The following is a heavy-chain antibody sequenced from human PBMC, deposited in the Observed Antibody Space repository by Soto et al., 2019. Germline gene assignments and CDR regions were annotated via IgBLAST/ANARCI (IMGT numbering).Heavy chain of an antibody. D-gene: IGHD2-8*01. V-gene: IGHV4-31*03. Sequence: PSETLSLTCTVSGGSISSGGYYWSWIRQHPGKGLEWIGYIYYSGSTYYNPSLKSRVTISVDTSKNQFSLKLSSVTAADTAVYYCAREIRGYAPDYWGQGTLVTAPQ. CDR3: AREIRGYAPDY. CDR1: GGSISSGGYY. J-gene: IGHJ4*02. CDR2: IYYSGST.